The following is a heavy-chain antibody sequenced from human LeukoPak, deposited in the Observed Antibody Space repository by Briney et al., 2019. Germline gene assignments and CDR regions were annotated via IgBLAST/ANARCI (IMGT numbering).Heavy chain of an antibody. CDR3: ARALGANLN. CDR1: GFPFGSYV. V-gene: IGHV3-48*01. D-gene: IGHD1-26*01. Sequence: GGSLRLSCEASGFPFGSYVMTWVRQAPGKGLEWIAYINHNAEMIFYPDFVKGRFTISRDNAKNSLYLQMNSLRAEDTAVYYCARALGANLNWGQGTLVTVSS. CDR2: INHNAEMI. J-gene: IGHJ4*02.